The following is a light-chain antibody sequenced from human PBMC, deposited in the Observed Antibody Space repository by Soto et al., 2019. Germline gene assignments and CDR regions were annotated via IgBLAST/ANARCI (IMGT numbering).Light chain of an antibody. J-gene: IGKJ1*01. Sequence: PGGRATVSFRASQSISANHIAWYQQNPGQPPRLLIYGASDRATGIPDRFSGSGSGTDFTLTISRLEPEDFAVYYCQYYGSSPRTFGQGTKVDIK. CDR3: QYYGSSPRT. V-gene: IGKV3-20*01. CDR2: GAS. CDR1: QSISANH.